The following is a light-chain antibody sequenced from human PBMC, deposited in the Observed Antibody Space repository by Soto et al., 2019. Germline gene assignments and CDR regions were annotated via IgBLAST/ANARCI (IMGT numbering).Light chain of an antibody. Sequence: EIVMTQSPATLSVSPGERATLSCRARQSVSSNLAWYQQKPGQAPRLLIYGAFTRATGIPARFSGSGSGTEFTLTISSLQSEDFAVYYCQQYNNWPPWTFGQGTKVEIQ. CDR2: GAF. CDR3: QQYNNWPPWT. CDR1: QSVSSN. J-gene: IGKJ1*01. V-gene: IGKV3-15*01.